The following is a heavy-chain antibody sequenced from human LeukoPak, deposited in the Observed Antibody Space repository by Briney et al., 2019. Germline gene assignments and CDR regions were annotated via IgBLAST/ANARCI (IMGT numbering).Heavy chain of an antibody. CDR3: ARADYDSSGTFDY. CDR1: GFTFSSYS. CDR2: ISSSSTYI. D-gene: IGHD3-22*01. Sequence: GGSLRLSCAASGFTFSSYSTNWVRQAPGKGLEWVSSISSSSTYIYYADSVQGRFTISRDNAKNSLYLQMNSLRADDTAVYYCARADYDSSGTFDYWGQGTLVTVSS. V-gene: IGHV3-21*01. J-gene: IGHJ4*02.